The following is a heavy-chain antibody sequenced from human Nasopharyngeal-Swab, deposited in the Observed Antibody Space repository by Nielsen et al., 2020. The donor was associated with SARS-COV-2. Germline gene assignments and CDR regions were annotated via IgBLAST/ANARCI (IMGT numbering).Heavy chain of an antibody. J-gene: IGHJ1*01. CDR1: GFSFSTHN. D-gene: IGHD3-3*02. V-gene: IGHV3-23*01. CDR3: AKFGIL. Sequence: ESLKISCAASGFSFSTHNMGWVRQAPGQGLEWVSTITDSGDGTSYADSVKGRFTISRDNSKNTLYLQMSRLRADDTAVYYCAKFGILRGLGTLVTVSS. CDR2: ITDSGDGT.